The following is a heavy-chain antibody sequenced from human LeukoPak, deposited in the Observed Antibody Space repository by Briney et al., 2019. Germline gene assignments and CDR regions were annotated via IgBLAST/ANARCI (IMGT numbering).Heavy chain of an antibody. V-gene: IGHV3-53*01. CDR3: SRVRIDAFDI. J-gene: IGHJ3*02. D-gene: IGHD3-10*01. CDR2: IYSGGST. Sequence: GGSLRLSCAASGFTVSSNYMSWVRHAPGKGLEWVSVIYSGGSTYYADSVKGRFTISTDNSKNTLYLQMNSLRAEDTAVYYCSRVRIDAFDIWGQGTMVTVSS. CDR1: GFTVSSNY.